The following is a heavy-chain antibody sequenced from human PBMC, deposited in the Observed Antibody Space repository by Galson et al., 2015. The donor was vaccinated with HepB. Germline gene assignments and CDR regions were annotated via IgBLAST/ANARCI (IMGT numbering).Heavy chain of an antibody. J-gene: IGHJ4*02. CDR2: ISGSGGRT. CDR1: GFTFSRYG. CDR3: ARSIAVAGRSWYYFDY. Sequence: SLRLSCAASGFTFSRYGMSWVRHTPGKGLEWVSSISGSGGRTFLADSVRGRFTISGDNSKNTVFLQMNSLRVDDTAVYYCARSIAVAGRSWYYFDYWGQGTLVTVSS. V-gene: IGHV3-23*01. D-gene: IGHD6-19*01.